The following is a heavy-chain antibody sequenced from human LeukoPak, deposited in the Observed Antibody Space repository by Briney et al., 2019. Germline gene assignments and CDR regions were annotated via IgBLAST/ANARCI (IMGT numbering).Heavy chain of an antibody. J-gene: IGHJ4*02. Sequence: GGSLRLSCAASGFTFSSYAMNWVRQAPGRGLEWVAVIWYDGSNKYYADSVKGRFTISRDNSKNTVYLQINSLRAEDTAVYYCAKGYSSGWYYFDYWGQGTLVTVSP. V-gene: IGHV3-33*06. CDR1: GFTFSSYA. CDR2: IWYDGSNK. CDR3: AKGYSSGWYYFDY. D-gene: IGHD6-19*01.